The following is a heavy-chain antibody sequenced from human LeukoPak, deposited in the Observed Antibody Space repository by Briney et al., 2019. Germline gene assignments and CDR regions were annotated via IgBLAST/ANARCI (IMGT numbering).Heavy chain of an antibody. CDR1: GFSFSSES. Sequence: GGSLRLSCAASGFSFSSESMNWVRQAPGKGLEWVSSTSRSSNYIYYADSMKGRFTISRDNAKNSLYLQINSLRAEDTAVYYCARVACSGDSCYMDYWGQGTLVTVSS. CDR3: ARVACSGDSCYMDY. V-gene: IGHV3-21*06. J-gene: IGHJ4*02. CDR2: TSRSSNYI. D-gene: IGHD2-15*01.